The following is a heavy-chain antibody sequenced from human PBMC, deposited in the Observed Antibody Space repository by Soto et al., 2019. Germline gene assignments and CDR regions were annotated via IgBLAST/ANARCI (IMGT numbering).Heavy chain of an antibody. D-gene: IGHD2-2*01. CDR3: ARMGAGYCVSISCYPSPTMGYGMDV. Sequence: EVQLGESGGGLVKPGGSLRLACAASEFTFSTYDMSWVRQVPGKGLEWVSSISSSSSHIYYADSAKGRFTIFRDNAATSLYLQMHGLRAEDTAVYYCARMGAGYCVSISCYPSPTMGYGMDVWGQGTTVTVSS. CDR1: EFTFSTYD. V-gene: IGHV3-21*01. CDR2: ISSSSSHI. J-gene: IGHJ6*02.